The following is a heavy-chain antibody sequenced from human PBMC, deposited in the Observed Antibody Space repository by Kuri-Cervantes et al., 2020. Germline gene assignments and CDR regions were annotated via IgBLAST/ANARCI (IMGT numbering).Heavy chain of an antibody. D-gene: IGHD5-24*01. Sequence: LSLTCAVSGFTFSDYYMSWIRQAPGKGLEWVSYISSSGNTIYYADSVKGRFTISRDNAKNSLYLQMNSLKDEDTAVYYCARDGMATITGWGQGTLVTVSS. CDR2: ISSSGNTI. J-gene: IGHJ4*02. V-gene: IGHV3-11*01. CDR3: ARDGMATITG. CDR1: GFTFSDYY.